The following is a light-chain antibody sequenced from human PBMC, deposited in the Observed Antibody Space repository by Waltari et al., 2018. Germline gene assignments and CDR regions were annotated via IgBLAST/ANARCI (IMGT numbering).Light chain of an antibody. V-gene: IGLV2-23*02. CDR1: SSDVGKYNL. J-gene: IGLJ3*02. CDR2: GVS. Sequence: QSALTQPASVSGSPGQSITISCPGTSSDVGKYNLVSCDQQPPGKAPKVMVYGVSKRPSGVSSRFSGSKSGNTASLTISGLQAEDEADYYCCSYVRSTWVFGGGTKLTVL. CDR3: CSYVRSTWV.